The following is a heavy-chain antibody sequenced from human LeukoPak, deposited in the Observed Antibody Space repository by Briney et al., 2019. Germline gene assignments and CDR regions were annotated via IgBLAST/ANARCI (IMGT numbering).Heavy chain of an antibody. Sequence: SETLSLTCTVSGGSISSSSYYWGWIRQPPGKGLEWIGSIYYSGSTYYNPSLKSRVTISVDTSKNQFSLKLSSVTAADTAVYYCARRRITIFQGPWGMGVWGQGTTVTVSS. CDR3: ARRRITIFQGPWGMGV. D-gene: IGHD3-9*01. V-gene: IGHV4-39*07. CDR1: GGSISSSSYY. J-gene: IGHJ6*02. CDR2: IYYSGST.